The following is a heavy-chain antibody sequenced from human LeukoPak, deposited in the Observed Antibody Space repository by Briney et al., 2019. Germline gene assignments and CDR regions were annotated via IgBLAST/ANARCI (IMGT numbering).Heavy chain of an antibody. Sequence: GEALKISWKGSGYNFASYWITLVRQMPGQGLEWMGIIYPGDSDTRYSPSFQGQVTISAEKSISTVYLQWSSLKASDTAMYYCARHLYAAIWGQGTMVTVSS. J-gene: IGHJ3*02. D-gene: IGHD5/OR15-5a*01. CDR1: GYNFASYW. V-gene: IGHV5-51*01. CDR2: IYPGDSDT. CDR3: ARHLYAAI.